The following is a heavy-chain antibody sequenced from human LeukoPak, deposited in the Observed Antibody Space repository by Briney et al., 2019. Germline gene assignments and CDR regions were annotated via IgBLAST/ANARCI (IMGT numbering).Heavy chain of an antibody. CDR3: ARDLAATLLFGF. V-gene: IGHV3-33*01. Sequence: GGSLRLSCAASGFTFSSYGMHWVRQAPGKGLEWVAVIWYDGSNKYYADSVKGRFTISRDNSKNTLYLQMNSLRAEDTAVYYCARDLAATLLFGFWGQGTLVTVSS. CDR2: IWYDGSNK. CDR1: GFTFSSYG. J-gene: IGHJ4*02. D-gene: IGHD6-25*01.